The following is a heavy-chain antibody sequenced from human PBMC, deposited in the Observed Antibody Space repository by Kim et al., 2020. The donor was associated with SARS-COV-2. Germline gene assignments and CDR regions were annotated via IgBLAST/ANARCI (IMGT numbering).Heavy chain of an antibody. D-gene: IGHD2-2*01. CDR1: GYSFTDYG. CDR3: ERGGCSTTSCLEGDY. CDR2: IHGDSGKT. J-gene: IGHJ4*02. Sequence: ASVKVSCKTSGYSFTDYGVSWVRQAPGQGLEWMGWIHGDSGKTNYAPKFQGRVTMSRDTATSTAYLELSSLRSDDTAVYYCERGGCSTTSCLEGDYWGQGTLVTVSS. V-gene: IGHV1-18*04.